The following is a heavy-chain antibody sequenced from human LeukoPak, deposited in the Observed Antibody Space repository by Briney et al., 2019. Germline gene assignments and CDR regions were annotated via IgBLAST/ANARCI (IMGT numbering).Heavy chain of an antibody. CDR3: PRIAVAGMEGYYWMAV. CDR1: GYTFTSNG. CDR2: FSAYNGNT. V-gene: IGHV1-18*01. D-gene: IGHD6-13*01. Sequence: AAVKVSCKAAGYTFTSNGIRWGRQAPGQGGVGMGWFSAYNGNTNYAPRLQGRVTMTTATSTSTAHMEQRSLRSADTAVNYCPRIAVAGMEGYYWMAVWGQGTTVTVSS. J-gene: IGHJ6*02.